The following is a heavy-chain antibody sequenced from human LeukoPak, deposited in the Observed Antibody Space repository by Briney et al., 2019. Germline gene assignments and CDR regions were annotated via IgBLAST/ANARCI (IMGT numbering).Heavy chain of an antibody. J-gene: IGHJ5*02. D-gene: IGHD2-2*01. CDR1: GGTFSSYA. V-gene: IGHV1-69*05. CDR3: ARLGGHCSSTSCYGGLDP. Sequence: SVKVSCKASGGTFSSYAISWVRQAPGQGLEWMGGIIPIFGTANYAQKFQGRVTITTDESTSTAYMELSSLRSEDTAVYYCARLGGHCSSTSCYGGLDPWGQGTLVTVSS. CDR2: IIPIFGTA.